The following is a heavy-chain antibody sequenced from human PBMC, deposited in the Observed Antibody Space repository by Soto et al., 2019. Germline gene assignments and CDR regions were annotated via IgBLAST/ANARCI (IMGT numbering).Heavy chain of an antibody. CDR2: IIPIFGTA. CDR1: GGTFSSYA. D-gene: IGHD1-26*01. V-gene: IGHV1-69*06. J-gene: IGHJ6*02. Sequence: GASVKVSCKASGGTFSSYAISWVRQAPGQGLEWMGGIIPIFGTANYAQKFQGRVTITADKSTSTAYMELSSLRSEDTAVYYCARRTXGWELLTPYYYYYGMDVWGQGTTVTVSS. CDR3: ARRTXGWELLTPYYYYYGMDV.